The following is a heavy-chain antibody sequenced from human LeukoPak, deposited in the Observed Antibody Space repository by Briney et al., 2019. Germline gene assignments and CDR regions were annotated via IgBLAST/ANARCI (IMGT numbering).Heavy chain of an antibody. D-gene: IGHD3-16*01. CDR3: VRGSTLRHYQY. J-gene: IGHJ4*02. CDR1: GGSISSSTYY. CDR2: IYYSGST. V-gene: IGHV4-39*01. Sequence: KPSETLYLTCTVSGGSISSSTYYWGWIRRPPGKGLEWIGSIYYSGSTYYNPSLKSRVTVSVDTSKNQFSLKLSSVTAADTAVYYCVRGSTLRHYQYWGQGTLVTVSS.